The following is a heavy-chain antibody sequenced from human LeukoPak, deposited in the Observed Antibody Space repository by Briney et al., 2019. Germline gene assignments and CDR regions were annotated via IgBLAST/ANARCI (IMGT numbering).Heavy chain of an antibody. Sequence: SETLSLTCTVSGGSISSYYWSWIRQPPGKGLEWIGYIYYSGSTNYNPSLKSRVTISVDTSKNQFSLKLSTVTAADTAVYYCASQGWLQLQPFDYWGQGTLVTVSS. D-gene: IGHD5-24*01. V-gene: IGHV4-59*01. CDR2: IYYSGST. CDR1: GGSISSYY. CDR3: ASQGWLQLQPFDY. J-gene: IGHJ4*02.